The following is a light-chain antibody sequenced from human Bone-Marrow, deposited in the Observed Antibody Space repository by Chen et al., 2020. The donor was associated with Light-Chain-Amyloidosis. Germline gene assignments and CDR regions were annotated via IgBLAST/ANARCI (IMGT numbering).Light chain of an antibody. CDR3: QSADSSGTYEVI. CDR2: RDT. J-gene: IGLJ2*01. CDR1: DLPTKY. V-gene: IGLV3-25*03. Sequence: SYELTQPPSGSVSPGQTAKITCSGDDLPTKYAYWYQQKPGQAPVLVIHRDTERPSGISERFPGSSSGTTATLTISGVQAEDEADYHCQSADSSGTYEVIFGGGTKLTVL.